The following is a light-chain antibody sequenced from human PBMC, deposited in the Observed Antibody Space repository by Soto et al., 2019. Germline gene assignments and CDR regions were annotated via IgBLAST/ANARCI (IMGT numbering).Light chain of an antibody. CDR1: QNISSW. CDR2: QTS. Sequence: DIQMTQSPSTLSASVGDRVTLTCRASQNISSWLAWYQQKPGKAPYLLIYQTSNLESGVPSRFSGRGSGTEFTLTITSLQPDDFATYYCQQYKRYSKTFGQGTKVDIK. V-gene: IGKV1-5*03. J-gene: IGKJ1*01. CDR3: QQYKRYSKT.